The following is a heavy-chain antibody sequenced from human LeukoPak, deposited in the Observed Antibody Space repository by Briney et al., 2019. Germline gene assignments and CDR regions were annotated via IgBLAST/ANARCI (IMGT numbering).Heavy chain of an antibody. J-gene: IGHJ4*02. D-gene: IGHD6-13*01. CDR3: ANRIARDSSSWSDFDY. Sequence: SVKVSCKASGGTFGSYAISWVRQAHGKGLEWMGGIIPIFGTANYAQKFQGRVTITADESTSTAYMELSSLRSEDTAVYYCANRIARDSSSWSDFDYWGQGTLVTVSS. CDR2: IIPIFGTA. CDR1: GGTFGSYA. V-gene: IGHV1-69*13.